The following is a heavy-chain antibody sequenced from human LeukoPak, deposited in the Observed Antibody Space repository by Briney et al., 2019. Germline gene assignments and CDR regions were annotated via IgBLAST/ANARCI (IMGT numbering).Heavy chain of an antibody. Sequence: SGPTLVNPTQTLTLTCTFSGFSLSTSGVGVGWPRQPPGKALQWLAFLYWDDDKRYSQSLKSRLTITKDTSKNQVVLTMTHMDPVDTATYYCAHSEDYYGSVDAFDVWGQGTMVTVSS. D-gene: IGHD3-10*01. V-gene: IGHV2-5*02. J-gene: IGHJ3*01. CDR1: GFSLSTSGVG. CDR3: AHSEDYYGSVDAFDV. CDR2: LYWDDDK.